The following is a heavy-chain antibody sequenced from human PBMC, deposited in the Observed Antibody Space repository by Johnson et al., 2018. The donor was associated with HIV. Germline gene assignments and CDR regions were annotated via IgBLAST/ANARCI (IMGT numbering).Heavy chain of an antibody. V-gene: IGHV3-33*01. Sequence: QVPLVESGGGVVQPGRSLSLSSASSGFTFSSSGMHCVRQAPGTRLAWVAFILSYASTNYYADSVNRRFTISRDNSKNTLYLQMNSLRAEDTAVYYCAREAYCSGGSCYDAFDIWGQGTMVTVSS. J-gene: IGHJ3*02. CDR1: GFTFSSSG. D-gene: IGHD2-15*01. CDR2: ILSYASTN. CDR3: AREAYCSGGSCYDAFDI.